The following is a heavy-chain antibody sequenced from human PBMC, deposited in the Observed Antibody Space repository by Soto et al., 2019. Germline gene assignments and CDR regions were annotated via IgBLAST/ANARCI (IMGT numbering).Heavy chain of an antibody. Sequence: ASVKVSCKASGYTFPSYAMHWVRQAPGQRLEWMGWINAGNGNTKYSQKFQGRVTITRDTSASTAYMELSSLRSEDTAVYYCARVTFYYYGSGSYYLPFDYWGQGTLVTVSS. CDR2: INAGNGNT. CDR1: GYTFPSYA. J-gene: IGHJ4*02. V-gene: IGHV1-3*01. CDR3: ARVTFYYYGSGSYYLPFDY. D-gene: IGHD3-10*01.